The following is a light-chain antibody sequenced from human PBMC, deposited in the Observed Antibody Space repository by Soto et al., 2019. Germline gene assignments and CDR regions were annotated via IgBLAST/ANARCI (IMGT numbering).Light chain of an antibody. CDR1: QSISDT. CDR3: QQRSSWPLT. Sequence: EIVMTQSPATLSVSPGGRATLSCRASQSISDTLAWYQQKPGQAPRLLIYGASTRAPGFPARFSGSGSGTDFTLTISSLEPEDFAVYFCQQRSSWPLTFGGGTKVDIK. V-gene: IGKV3-15*01. CDR2: GAS. J-gene: IGKJ4*02.